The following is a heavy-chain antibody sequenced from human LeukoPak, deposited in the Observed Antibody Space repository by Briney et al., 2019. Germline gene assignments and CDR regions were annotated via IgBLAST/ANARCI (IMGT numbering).Heavy chain of an antibody. J-gene: IGHJ6*02. CDR3: ARAFGGHKSGMDV. D-gene: IGHD5-18*01. Sequence: GGSLRLSCAASGFTVGSDYINWVRQAPGKGLEWVSVIYGDGITYYADSVKGRFTISRDNSKNTLYLQMNSLRAEDTAVYYCARAFGGHKSGMDVWGQGTTVTVSS. V-gene: IGHV3-66*01. CDR2: IYGDGIT. CDR1: GFTVGSDY.